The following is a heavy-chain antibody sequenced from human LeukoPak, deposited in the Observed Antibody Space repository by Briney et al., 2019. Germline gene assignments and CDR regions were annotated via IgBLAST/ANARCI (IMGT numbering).Heavy chain of an antibody. Sequence: PSETLSLTCTVSGGSISSYYWSWIRQPAGKGLEWIGRIYTSGSTNYNPSLKSRVTMSVDTSKNQFSLRLSSVNAADTAVYFCAREGTSGGLNWLDPWGQGTLVTVSS. V-gene: IGHV4-4*07. CDR2: IYTSGST. D-gene: IGHD3-10*01. J-gene: IGHJ5*02. CDR1: GGSISSYY. CDR3: AREGTSGGLNWLDP.